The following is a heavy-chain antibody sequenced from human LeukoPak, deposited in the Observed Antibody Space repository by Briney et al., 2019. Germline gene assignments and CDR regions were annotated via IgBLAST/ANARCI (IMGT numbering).Heavy chain of an antibody. D-gene: IGHD1-14*01. J-gene: IGHJ4*02. CDR2: ISAGGDT. CDR1: EFILSNNY. V-gene: IGHV3-53*01. CDR3: ATPLTGLHH. Sequence: GGSLRLSCAASEFILSNNYMIWVRQAPGEGLEWVSGISAGGDTYFADSVKGRFTISRDNPKNTLYLQMNSLRAEDTAVYYCATPLTGLHHWGQGTLVTVSS.